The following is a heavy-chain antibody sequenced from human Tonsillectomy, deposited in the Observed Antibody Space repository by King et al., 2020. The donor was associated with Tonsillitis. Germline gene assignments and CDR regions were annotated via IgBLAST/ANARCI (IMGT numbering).Heavy chain of an antibody. Sequence: LQLQESGPGLVKPSETLSLTCTVSGGSISSGTYYRGWIRQPPGRGLEWIGSIYYSGSTHYNPSLKSRVTITADTSKTQFSLRLSSVTAADTAMYYCARLRGYSYAAGDWGQGTLVTVSS. J-gene: IGHJ4*02. CDR2: IYYSGST. D-gene: IGHD5-18*01. CDR1: GGSISSGTYY. CDR3: ARLRGYSYAAGD. V-gene: IGHV4-39*01.